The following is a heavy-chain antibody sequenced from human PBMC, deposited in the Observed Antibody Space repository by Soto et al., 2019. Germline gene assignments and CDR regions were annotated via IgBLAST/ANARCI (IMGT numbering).Heavy chain of an antibody. D-gene: IGHD3-22*01. CDR3: TSTYYYDSSGYYHDY. V-gene: IGHV1-24*01. Sequence: ASVKVSCKVSGYTLTELSMHWVRQAPGKGLEWMGGFDPEDGETIYAQKFQGRVTMTEDTSTDTAYMELSSLRSEDTAVYYCTSTYYYDSSGYYHDYWGQGTLVTVSS. J-gene: IGHJ4*02. CDR1: GYTLTELS. CDR2: FDPEDGET.